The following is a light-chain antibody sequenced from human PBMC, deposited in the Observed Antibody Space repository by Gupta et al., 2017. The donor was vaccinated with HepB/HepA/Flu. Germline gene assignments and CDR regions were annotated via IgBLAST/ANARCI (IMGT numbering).Light chain of an antibody. CDR3: QAWDSTSYVV. Sequence: SYELTQPPSVSVSPGQTASLTCSGDKLGDKYACWYQQKPGQSPVLVIYQDNKRPSGIPERFSGSNSGNTATLTISGPQSMDEADYYCQAWDSTSYVVFGGGTKLTVL. J-gene: IGLJ2*01. V-gene: IGLV3-1*01. CDR1: KLGDKY. CDR2: QDN.